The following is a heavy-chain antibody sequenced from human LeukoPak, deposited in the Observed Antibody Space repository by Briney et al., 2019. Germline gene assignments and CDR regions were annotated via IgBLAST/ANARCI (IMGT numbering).Heavy chain of an antibody. J-gene: IGHJ4*02. CDR1: GFTFTSYG. CDR3: ARIGYSISWSGDY. Sequence: GGPLRLSCAASGFTFTSYGMHWVRQAPGKGLEWVALISSDGNNKYYADSVKGRFSISRDNSKNTLYLQMNGLRVEDTAVYYCARIGYSISWSGDYWGQGSLVTVSS. CDR2: ISSDGNNK. D-gene: IGHD6-13*01. V-gene: IGHV3-30*03.